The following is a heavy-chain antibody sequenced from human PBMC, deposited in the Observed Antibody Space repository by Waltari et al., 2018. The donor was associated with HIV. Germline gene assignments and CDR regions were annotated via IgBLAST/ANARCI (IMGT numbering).Heavy chain of an antibody. D-gene: IGHD3-10*01. J-gene: IGHJ5*02. CDR3: ARLYGSRQSRFDP. V-gene: IGHV4-59*11. Sequence: QVQLQESGPGLAKSSATLSLTCPVAGGSISTHYCRWIRLPPVKGLEWIAYIYYSGTTTKYNPSLNSRVTISVDMAKNQFSLKLTSVTAADTAVYYCARLYGSRQSRFDPWGQGTLVTASS. CDR1: GGSISTHY. CDR2: IYYSGTTT.